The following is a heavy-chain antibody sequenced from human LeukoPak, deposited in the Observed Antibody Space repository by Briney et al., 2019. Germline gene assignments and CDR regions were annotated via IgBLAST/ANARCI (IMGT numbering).Heavy chain of an antibody. CDR3: ARSGSYGDYFDY. Sequence: GGSLRLSCAASGFTFSSYGMNWVRQAPGKGLEWVSSISSSSSYIYYADSVKGRFTISRDNAKNSLYLQMNSLRAEDTAVYYCARSGSYGDYFDYWGQGTLVTVSS. D-gene: IGHD1-26*01. CDR2: ISSSSSYI. CDR1: GFTFSSYG. V-gene: IGHV3-21*01. J-gene: IGHJ4*02.